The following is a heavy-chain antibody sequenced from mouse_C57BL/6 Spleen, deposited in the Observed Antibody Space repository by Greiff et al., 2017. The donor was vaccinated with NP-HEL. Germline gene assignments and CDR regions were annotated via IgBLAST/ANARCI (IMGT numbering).Heavy chain of an antibody. J-gene: IGHJ1*03. V-gene: IGHV5-17*01. CDR1: GFTFSDYG. CDR2: ISSGSSTI. Sequence: DVQLVESGGGLVKPGGSLKLSCAASGFTFSDYGMHWVRQAPEKGLEWVAYISSGSSTIYYADTVKGRFTISRDNAKNTLFLQMTSLRSEDTAMHYCARWDDGYWYFDVWGTGTTVTVSS. CDR3: ARWDDGYWYFDV. D-gene: IGHD2-3*01.